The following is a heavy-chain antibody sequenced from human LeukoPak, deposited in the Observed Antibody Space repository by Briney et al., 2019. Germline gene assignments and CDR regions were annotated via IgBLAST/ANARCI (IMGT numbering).Heavy chain of an antibody. Sequence: KSGGSLRLSCAASGFPFSSYSMTWVRQAPGKGLEWVSSISSSSSYIYYADSVKGRFTISRDNAKNSLYLQMNSLRAEDTTVYYCARDVYARFDYWGQGTLVTVSS. CDR3: ARDVYARFDY. V-gene: IGHV3-21*01. CDR2: ISSSSSYI. CDR1: GFPFSSYS. D-gene: IGHD1-14*01. J-gene: IGHJ4*02.